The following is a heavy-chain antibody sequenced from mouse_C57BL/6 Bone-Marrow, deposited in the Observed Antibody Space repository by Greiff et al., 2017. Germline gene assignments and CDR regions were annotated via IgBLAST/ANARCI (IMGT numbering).Heavy chain of an antibody. D-gene: IGHD1-1*01. CDR3: GITTVRGDAMDY. CDR1: GFTFTDYY. Sequence: EVKLVESGGGLVQPGGSLSLSCAASGFTFTDYYMSWVRQPPGKALEWLGFIRNKANGYTTEYSASVKGRFTISRDNSQSILYRQMNALRAEDSATDNCGITTVRGDAMDYWGQGTSVTVAS. V-gene: IGHV7-3*01. J-gene: IGHJ4*01. CDR2: IRNKANGYTT.